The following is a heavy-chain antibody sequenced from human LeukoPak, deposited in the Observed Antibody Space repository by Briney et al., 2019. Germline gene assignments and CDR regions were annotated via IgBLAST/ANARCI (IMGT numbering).Heavy chain of an antibody. D-gene: IGHD3-22*01. V-gene: IGHV2-5*02. CDR2: IYWDDDK. Sequence: SGPTLMKPTQTLTLTCTFSGFSLSTSGVGVGWIRQPPGKALEWLALIYWDDDKRYSPSLKSRLTITKDTSKNQVVLTMTNMDPVDTATYYCAHRREVRWYYYDSSGALFDYWGQGTLVTVSS. J-gene: IGHJ4*02. CDR1: GFSLSTSGVG. CDR3: AHRREVRWYYYDSSGALFDY.